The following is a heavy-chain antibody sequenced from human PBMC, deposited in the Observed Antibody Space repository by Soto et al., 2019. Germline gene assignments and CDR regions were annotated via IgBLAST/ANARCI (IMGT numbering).Heavy chain of an antibody. Sequence: GGSLRLSCAASGFTFSSYEMNWVRQAPGKGLEWVSYISSSGSTIYYADSVKGRFTISRDNAKNSLYLQTNSLRAEDTAVYYCARDLLAHDFWSGYSYYGMDVWGQGTTVTVS. CDR3: ARDLLAHDFWSGYSYYGMDV. J-gene: IGHJ6*02. CDR2: ISSSGSTI. V-gene: IGHV3-48*03. D-gene: IGHD3-3*01. CDR1: GFTFSSYE.